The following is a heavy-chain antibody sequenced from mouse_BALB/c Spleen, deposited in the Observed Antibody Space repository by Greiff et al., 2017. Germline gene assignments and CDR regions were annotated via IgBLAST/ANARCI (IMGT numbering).Heavy chain of an antibody. Sequence: EVQLVESGPGLVKPSQSLSLTCTVTGYSITSDYAWNWIRQFPGNKLEWMGYISYSGSTSYNPSLKSRISITRDTSKNQLFLQLNSVTTEDTATYYCARSKGNYNAMDYWGQGTSVTVSS. V-gene: IGHV3-2*02. CDR2: ISYSGST. CDR3: ARSKGNYNAMDY. D-gene: IGHD2-1*01. CDR1: GYSITSDYA. J-gene: IGHJ4*01.